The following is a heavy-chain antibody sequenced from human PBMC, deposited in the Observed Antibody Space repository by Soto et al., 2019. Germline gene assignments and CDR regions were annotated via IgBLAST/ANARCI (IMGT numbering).Heavy chain of an antibody. Sequence: EVQLVESGGGLVQPGGSLKLSCAASGFTFSGSAVHWVRQASGKGLEWVGRIRNKANSYAKAYAASLKGRFMISRDDSKNTAYLQMNSLKTEDTAVYYCTSHSPEDMIRKWGQGTLVTVSS. J-gene: IGHJ4*02. CDR3: TSHSPEDMIRK. CDR1: GFTFSGSA. CDR2: IRNKANSYAK. D-gene: IGHD2-15*01. V-gene: IGHV3-73*02.